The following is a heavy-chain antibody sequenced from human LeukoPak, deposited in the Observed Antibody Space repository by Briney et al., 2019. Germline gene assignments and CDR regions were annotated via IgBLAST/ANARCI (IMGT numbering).Heavy chain of an antibody. V-gene: IGHV4-31*08. CDR1: GGSISSGRSY. Sequence: RASETLSLTCTVSGGSISSGRSYWSWIRQHPGKGLEWIGYIFYSGNTYYNPSLKSRVTISVDTSKNQFSLKLSSVTAADTAVYYCVIRGLRESELDYWGQGTLVTVSS. CDR3: VIRGLRESELDY. CDR2: IFYSGNT. J-gene: IGHJ4*02. D-gene: IGHD5-12*01.